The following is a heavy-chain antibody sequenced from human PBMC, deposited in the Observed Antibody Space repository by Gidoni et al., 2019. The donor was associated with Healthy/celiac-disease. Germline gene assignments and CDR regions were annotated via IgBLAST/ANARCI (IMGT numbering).Heavy chain of an antibody. CDR2: IYYSGST. J-gene: IGHJ3*02. CDR3: ARQVYSGSYDAFDI. D-gene: IGHD1-26*01. Sequence: QVQLQESGPGLVKPSETLSLTCTVSGGSISSDYWSWIRQPPGKGLEWIGYIYYSGSTNYNPSLKSRVTISVDTSKNQFSLKLSSVTAADTAVYYCARQVYSGSYDAFDIWGQGTMVTVSS. V-gene: IGHV4-59*08. CDR1: GGSISSDY.